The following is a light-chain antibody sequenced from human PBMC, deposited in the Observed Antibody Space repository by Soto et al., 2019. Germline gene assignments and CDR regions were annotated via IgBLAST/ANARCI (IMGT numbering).Light chain of an antibody. CDR1: TSNIGSNT. J-gene: IGLJ1*01. Sequence: QSVLSQPPSASGTPGQRITISCSGSTSNIGSNTVNWYQQLPGSAPKLLIYTNNQRPSGVPDRFSASKSGTPASLAITGLQSEDEADYYCAAWDDGLNGFYVFGTGTKVTVL. CDR3: AAWDDGLNGFYV. CDR2: TNN. V-gene: IGLV1-44*01.